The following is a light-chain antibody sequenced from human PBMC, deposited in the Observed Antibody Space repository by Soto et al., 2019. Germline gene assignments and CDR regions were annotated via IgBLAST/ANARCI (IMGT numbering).Light chain of an antibody. CDR3: NSYAGSNNFVL. CDR2: EVN. J-gene: IGLJ2*01. V-gene: IGLV2-8*01. CDR1: SSDVGGYNF. Sequence: QTVVTQPPSASGSPGQSVTISCTGTSSDVGGYNFVSWFQQNPGKAPKLIIYEVNKRPSGVPDRFSGSKSGNTASLTVSGLQAEDEADYYCNSYAGSNNFVLFGGGTKLTVL.